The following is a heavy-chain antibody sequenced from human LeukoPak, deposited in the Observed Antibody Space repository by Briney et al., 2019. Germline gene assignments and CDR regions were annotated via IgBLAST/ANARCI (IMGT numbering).Heavy chain of an antibody. Sequence: GGSLRLSCAASGFTFGSYAMNWVRQTPGKGLEWVSAISGSGGSTYYADSVKGRFTISRDNSKNTLYLQMNSLRAEDTAVYYCAKDHGSGSYEPNFDYWGQGTLVTVSS. J-gene: IGHJ4*02. CDR2: ISGSGGST. CDR3: AKDHGSGSYEPNFDY. CDR1: GFTFGSYA. D-gene: IGHD3-10*01. V-gene: IGHV3-23*01.